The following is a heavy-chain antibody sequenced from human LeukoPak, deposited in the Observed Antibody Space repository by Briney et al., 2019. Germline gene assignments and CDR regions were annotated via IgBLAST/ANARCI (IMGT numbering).Heavy chain of an antibody. CDR2: ISYDGSNK. Sequence: GRSLRLSCAASGFTFSSYAMHWVRQAPGKGLEWVAVISYDGSNKYYADSVKGRFTISRDNSKNTLCLQMNSLRAEDTAVYYCTTRGSGSYTFDYWGQGTLVTVSS. J-gene: IGHJ4*02. CDR1: GFTFSSYA. V-gene: IGHV3-30*04. CDR3: TTRGSGSYTFDY. D-gene: IGHD3-10*01.